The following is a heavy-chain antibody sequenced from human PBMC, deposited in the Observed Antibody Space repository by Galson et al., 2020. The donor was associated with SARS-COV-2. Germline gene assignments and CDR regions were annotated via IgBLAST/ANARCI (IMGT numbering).Heavy chain of an antibody. V-gene: IGHV4-59*01. CDR1: GGSIRRYY. CDR3: ARVMTTLTMYTNDHFYGMDV. D-gene: IGHD4-17*01. Sequence: SETLSLTCTVPGGSIRRYYWSWIRQTPGKALEWIGYIHYSRGTNYNPTLKSRVSISVDTSKNQFSLMMTSVTAADTGVYYCARVMTTLTMYTNDHFYGMDVWGRGTTVTVSS. J-gene: IGHJ6*02. CDR2: IHYSRGT.